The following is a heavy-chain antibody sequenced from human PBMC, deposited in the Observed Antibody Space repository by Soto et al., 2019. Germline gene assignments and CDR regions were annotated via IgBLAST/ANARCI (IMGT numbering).Heavy chain of an antibody. D-gene: IGHD6-13*01. CDR1: GYSLTSYW. CDR2: IDPSDSYT. CDR3: ARLQAAAGDNDRTFDY. Sequence: EVQLVQSGAEVKKPGESLRISCKGSGYSLTSYWISWVRQMPGKGLAWMGRIDPSDSYTNYSPSFQGHVTISADKSISIAYLQWSSLKASDTAMYYCARLQAAAGDNDRTFDYWGQGTLVTVSS. J-gene: IGHJ4*02. V-gene: IGHV5-10-1*01.